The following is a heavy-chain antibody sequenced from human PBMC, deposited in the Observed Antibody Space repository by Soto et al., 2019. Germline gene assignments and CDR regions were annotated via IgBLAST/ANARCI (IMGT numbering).Heavy chain of an antibody. J-gene: IGHJ4*02. Sequence: QVQLVQSGAEVKKPGSSVKVSCKTSGGTFSNDIITWVRQAPGQGLEWMGRIIPLLDIANYAQKFQGRVTIPAEKSTSTAYMVLNSLRSEDTAVYYCARDSPIGSTFSGYDAIDYWGQGTLVTVSS. CDR2: IIPLLDIA. CDR3: ARDSPIGSTFSGYDAIDY. D-gene: IGHD5-12*01. V-gene: IGHV1-69*08. CDR1: GGTFSNDI.